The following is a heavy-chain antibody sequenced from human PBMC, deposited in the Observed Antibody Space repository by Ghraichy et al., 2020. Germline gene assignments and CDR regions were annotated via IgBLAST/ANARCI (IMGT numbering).Heavy chain of an antibody. CDR1: GYTFTSYG. J-gene: IGHJ4*02. CDR3: ARDPYCSSTSCYTGFAVY. D-gene: IGHD2-2*02. CDR2: ISAYNGNT. V-gene: IGHV1-18*01. Sequence: ASVKVSCKASGYTFTSYGISWVRQAPGQGLEWMGWISAYNGNTNYAQKLQGRVTMTTDTSTSTAYMELWSLRSDDTAVYYCARDPYCSSTSCYTGFAVYWGQGTLVTVSS.